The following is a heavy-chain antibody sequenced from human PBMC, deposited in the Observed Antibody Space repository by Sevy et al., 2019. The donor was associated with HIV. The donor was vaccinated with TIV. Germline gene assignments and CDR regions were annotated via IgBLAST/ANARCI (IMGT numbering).Heavy chain of an antibody. J-gene: IGHJ1*01. D-gene: IGHD3-22*01. CDR2: ISGSGGRT. CDR1: GFNFNNYA. V-gene: IGHV3-23*01. Sequence: GGSLRLSCKAFGFNFNNYAMSWVRQAPGKGLEWVSTISGSGGRTYPAESVRGRLTISRDNSKRTVYLQMNRQGGDDTAIYYCAKDPYSSGEYFQKWGQGARVTVSS. CDR3: AKDPYSSGEYFQK.